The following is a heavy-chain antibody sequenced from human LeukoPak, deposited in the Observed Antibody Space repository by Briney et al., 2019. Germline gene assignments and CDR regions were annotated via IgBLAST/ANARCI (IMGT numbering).Heavy chain of an antibody. V-gene: IGHV3-21*01. CDR2: ISSSSSYI. CDR3: ARDYGGVTAMVTGPIDY. Sequence: PGGSLRLSCAASGLTFSSYLMSWVRQAPGKGLEWVSSISSSSSYIYYADSVKGRFTISRDNAKNSLYLQMNSLRAEDTAVYYCARDYGGVTAMVTGPIDYWGQGTLVTVSS. J-gene: IGHJ4*02. D-gene: IGHD5-18*01. CDR1: GLTFSSYL.